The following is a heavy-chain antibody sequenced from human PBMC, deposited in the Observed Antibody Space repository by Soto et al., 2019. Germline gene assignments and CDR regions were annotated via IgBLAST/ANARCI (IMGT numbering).Heavy chain of an antibody. CDR2: IYYSGST. D-gene: IGHD4-17*01. CDR3: ATALTVTSVDY. Sequence: SETLSLTCTVSGGSISSYYWCWIRQPPGKGLEWIGYIYYSGSTNYNPSLKSRVTISVDTSKNQFSLKLSSVTAADTAVYYCATALTVTSVDYWGQGTLVTVSS. CDR1: GGSISSYY. J-gene: IGHJ4*02. V-gene: IGHV4-59*01.